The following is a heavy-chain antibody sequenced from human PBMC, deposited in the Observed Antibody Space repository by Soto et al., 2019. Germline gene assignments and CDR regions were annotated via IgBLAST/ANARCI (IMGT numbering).Heavy chain of an antibody. V-gene: IGHV4-59*01. D-gene: IGHD1-1*01. J-gene: IGHJ3*02. CDR3: ARYNWGAMGAFDI. Sequence: SETLSLTCTVSGGSISSYYWSWIRQPPGKGLEWIGYIYYSGSTNYNPSHKSRVTISVDTSKNQFSLKLSSVTAADTAVYYCARYNWGAMGAFDIWGQGTMVTVSS. CDR1: GGSISSYY. CDR2: IYYSGST.